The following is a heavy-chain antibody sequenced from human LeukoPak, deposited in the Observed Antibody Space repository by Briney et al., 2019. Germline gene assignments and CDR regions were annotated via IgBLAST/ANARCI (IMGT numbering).Heavy chain of an antibody. D-gene: IGHD3-10*02. J-gene: IGHJ6*04. Sequence: GGSLRLSCAASGFTFSSYEMNWVRQAPGKGLEWVSYISSSGSTIYYADSVKGRFTIARDNAKNSVYLEMNSLRAEDTAVYYCAELGITMIGGVWGKGTTVTISS. CDR1: GFTFSSYE. CDR3: AELGITMIGGV. CDR2: ISSSGSTI. V-gene: IGHV3-48*03.